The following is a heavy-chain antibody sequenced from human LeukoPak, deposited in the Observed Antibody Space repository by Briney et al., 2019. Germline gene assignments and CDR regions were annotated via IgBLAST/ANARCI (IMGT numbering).Heavy chain of an antibody. J-gene: IGHJ4*02. Sequence: GGSLRLSCAASGFTVSRKYMSWVRQAPGKGLEWVSVIYSGGSTYYADSVKGRFTISRDNSKSTLYLQMNSLRTEDTAVYYCARDKGDYDTSGSLFVFGGQGTLVTVSS. CDR3: ARDKGDYDTSGSLFVF. D-gene: IGHD3-22*01. V-gene: IGHV3-53*01. CDR1: GFTVSRKY. CDR2: IYSGGST.